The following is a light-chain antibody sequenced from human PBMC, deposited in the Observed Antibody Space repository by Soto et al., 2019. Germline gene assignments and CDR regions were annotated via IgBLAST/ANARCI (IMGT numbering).Light chain of an antibody. CDR1: QSIGTY. CDR2: GAS. CDR3: QQNYNHIS. J-gene: IGKJ4*01. Sequence: DIQMTQSPSSLSASVGDRVTLTCRTSQSIGTYLQWFQQKPGKAPNLLIYGASNMHTEVPSRFSGSGSGTDIPLTISGLQAEDFATYYCQQNYNHISFGGGTKVDIK. V-gene: IGKV1-39*01.